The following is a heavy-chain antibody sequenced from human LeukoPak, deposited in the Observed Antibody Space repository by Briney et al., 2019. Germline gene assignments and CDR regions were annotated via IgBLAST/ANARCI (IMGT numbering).Heavy chain of an antibody. CDR2: MYYSGRT. Sequence: KTSETLSLTCTVSSGSISSYYWSWIRQPPGRGLEWIGYMYYSGRTNYNPSLKSRVTISVDTSKNQFSLKLSSVTAADTAVYYCARTFSESYYYYGLDVWGQGTTVTVSS. V-gene: IGHV4-59*01. J-gene: IGHJ6*02. CDR3: ARTFSESYYYYGLDV. D-gene: IGHD1-26*01. CDR1: SGSISSYY.